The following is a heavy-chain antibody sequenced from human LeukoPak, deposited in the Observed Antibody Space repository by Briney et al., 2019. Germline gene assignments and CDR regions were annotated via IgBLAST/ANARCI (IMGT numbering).Heavy chain of an antibody. Sequence: ASVKVSCKASGYTFTSYGISWVRQAPGQGLEWMGWIGAYNGNTTYAQKLQGRVTMTTDTSTSTAYMELRSLRSDDTAVYYCAREVYDILTGYLPRVYYYYMDVWGKGTTVTVSS. J-gene: IGHJ6*03. V-gene: IGHV1-18*01. CDR3: AREVYDILTGYLPRVYYYYMDV. CDR2: IGAYNGNT. CDR1: GYTFTSYG. D-gene: IGHD3-9*01.